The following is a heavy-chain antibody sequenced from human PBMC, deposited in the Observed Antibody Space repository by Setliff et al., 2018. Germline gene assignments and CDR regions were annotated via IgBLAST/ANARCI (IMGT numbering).Heavy chain of an antibody. J-gene: IGHJ2*01. Sequence: PSETLSLTCTVSGGSISNSTFYWGWIRQPPGKGLEWIGSINYYGSIFDDGTTYSTYYNPSLKSRATISIDTSKSQFSLKLSSMTAAGTALYYCARNPDFLQYSFDLWGRGTLVTVSS. V-gene: IGHV4-39*07. CDR1: GGSISNSTFY. D-gene: IGHD5-12*01. CDR2: INYYGSIFDDGTTYST. CDR3: ARNPDFLQYSFDL.